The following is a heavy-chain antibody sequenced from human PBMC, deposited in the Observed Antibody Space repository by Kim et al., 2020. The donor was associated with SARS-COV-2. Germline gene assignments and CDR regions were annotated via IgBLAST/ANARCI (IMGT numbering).Heavy chain of an antibody. CDR3: AKDNPGWDGSGKLG. Sequence: GGSLRLSCAASGFTFSNYAMSWVRQAPGKGLEWVSVISGSGGNTYYADSVKGRFTISRDNSKNTLYLQMNSLRAEDTAVYYCAKDNPGWDGSGKLGWGQGTLVTVSS. D-gene: IGHD3-10*01. CDR2: ISGSGGNT. J-gene: IGHJ4*02. CDR1: GFTFSNYA. V-gene: IGHV3-23*01.